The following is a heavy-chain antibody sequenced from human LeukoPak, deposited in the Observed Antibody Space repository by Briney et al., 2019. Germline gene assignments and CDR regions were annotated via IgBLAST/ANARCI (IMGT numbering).Heavy chain of an antibody. CDR2: ISAGGGVT. CDR1: GFTFSNYA. J-gene: IGHJ4*02. Sequence: GGSLRLSCAVTGFTFSNYAMVWVRQAPGKGLDWVSSISAGGGVTSNADSVKGRFTISRDNSKNTLYLQMNSLRAEDTAMYYCAKAARTTVTYSFDSWGQGTLVTVSS. CDR3: AKAARTTVTYSFDS. D-gene: IGHD4-17*01. V-gene: IGHV3-23*01.